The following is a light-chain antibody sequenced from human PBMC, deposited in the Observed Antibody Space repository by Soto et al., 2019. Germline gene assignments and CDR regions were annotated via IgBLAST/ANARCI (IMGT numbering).Light chain of an antibody. CDR3: LQHNSYPRT. V-gene: IGKV1-17*01. J-gene: IGKJ1*01. CDR2: SAS. CDR1: QGIRTD. Sequence: DIQMTQSPSSLSASVVYRVTITCRASQGIRTDLGWYQQKPVKAPKRLIYSASSLQSGVPSRFSGSGSGTEFTLTISSLQPEDFATYYCLQHNSYPRTFGQGTKVDIK.